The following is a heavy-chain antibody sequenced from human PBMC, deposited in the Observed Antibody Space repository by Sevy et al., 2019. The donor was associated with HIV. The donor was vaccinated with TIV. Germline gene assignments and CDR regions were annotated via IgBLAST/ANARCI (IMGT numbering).Heavy chain of an antibody. CDR1: GFTFSSYA. CDR2: ISGSGGST. Sequence: GGSLRLSCAASGFTFSSYAMSWVRQAPGKGLEWVSAISGSGGSTYYADSVKGRFTISRDNSMNTLYLKMNSLRAEDTAVYYCAKAMADRGATPFDYWGQGTLVTVSS. D-gene: IGHD1-26*01. J-gene: IGHJ4*02. V-gene: IGHV3-23*01. CDR3: AKAMADRGATPFDY.